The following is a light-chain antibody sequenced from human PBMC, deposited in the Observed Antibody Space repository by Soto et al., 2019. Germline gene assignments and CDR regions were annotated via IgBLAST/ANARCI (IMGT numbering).Light chain of an antibody. Sequence: DIQMTQSPSSLSASVGDRVTITCRASQSISSYLNWYQQKPGKAPKLLIYSASSLQSGVPSRFSGGGSGTDFPLTIISLQPEDFATYYCQQSYSTPRTFGQGTKVDIK. CDR1: QSISSY. CDR2: SAS. J-gene: IGKJ1*01. V-gene: IGKV1-39*01. CDR3: QQSYSTPRT.